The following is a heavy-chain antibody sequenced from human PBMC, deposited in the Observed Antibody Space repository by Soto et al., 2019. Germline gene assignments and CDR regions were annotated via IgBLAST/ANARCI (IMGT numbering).Heavy chain of an antibody. J-gene: IGHJ4*02. CDR3: ARGGGSPKDTAMVTGFDY. CDR2: ISYDGSNK. CDR1: GFTFSSYA. D-gene: IGHD5-18*01. V-gene: IGHV3-30-3*01. Sequence: PGGSLRLSCAASGFTFSSYAMHWVRQAPGKGLEWVAVISYDGSNKYYADSVKGRFTISRDNSKNTLYLQMNSLRAEDTAVYYCARGGGSPKDTAMVTGFDYWGQGTLVTVSS.